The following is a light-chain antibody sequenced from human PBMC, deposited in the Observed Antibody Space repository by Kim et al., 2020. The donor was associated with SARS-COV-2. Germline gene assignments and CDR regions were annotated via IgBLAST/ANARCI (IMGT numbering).Light chain of an antibody. CDR1: NIGSRS. CDR3: QVWDAKSDHPV. CDR2: YDG. V-gene: IGLV3-21*04. J-gene: IGLJ3*02. Sequence: SYELTQPPSVSVPPGKTASMTCGGDNIGSRSVHWYQQKPGQAPVLVIYYDGGRPSGIPERFSGSSSGNTATLTISGVEAGDEAVYYCQVWDAKSDHPVFGGGTQLTFL.